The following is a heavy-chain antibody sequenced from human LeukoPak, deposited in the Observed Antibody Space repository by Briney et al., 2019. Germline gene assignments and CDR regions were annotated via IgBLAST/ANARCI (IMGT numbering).Heavy chain of an antibody. CDR2: ISAYNGNT. CDR3: ASDWMGNFYDSSGYYLLDY. D-gene: IGHD3-22*01. Sequence: ASVKVSFKASGYTFTSYGISWVRQAPGQGLEWMGWISAYNGNTNYAQKLQGRVTMTTDTYTSTGPMELRSLRSYDTHAYFCASDWMGNFYDSSGYYLLDYWGQGTLVTVSS. CDR1: GYTFTSYG. V-gene: IGHV1-18*01. J-gene: IGHJ4*02.